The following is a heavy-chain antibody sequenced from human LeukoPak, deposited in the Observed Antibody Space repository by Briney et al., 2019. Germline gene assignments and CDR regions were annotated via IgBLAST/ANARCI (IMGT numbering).Heavy chain of an antibody. Sequence: SVKVSCKASGGTFSSYAISWVRQTPGQGLEWMGGIIPIVGAANYAQKFQGRVTITADESTSTAYMELSSLRSEDTAVYYCASGYYSGSGSSDYWGQGTLVTVSS. V-gene: IGHV1-69*01. D-gene: IGHD3-10*01. J-gene: IGHJ4*02. CDR3: ASGYYSGSGSSDY. CDR1: GGTFSSYA. CDR2: IIPIVGAA.